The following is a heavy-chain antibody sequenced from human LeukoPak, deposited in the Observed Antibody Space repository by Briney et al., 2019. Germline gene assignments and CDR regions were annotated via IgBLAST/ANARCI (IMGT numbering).Heavy chain of an antibody. Sequence: SETLSLTCTVSGGSISRYYWSWIRRPPGKGLEWIGYIDDSGNTNYNPSLKSQVTISVDKSKNQFSLKLSFVTAADTAMYYCARSDYHNSGSHTVFDAFDIWSQGTRVTVSS. CDR1: GGSISRYY. CDR3: ARSDYHNSGSHTVFDAFDI. V-gene: IGHV4-59*13. J-gene: IGHJ3*02. D-gene: IGHD3-10*01. CDR2: IDDSGNT.